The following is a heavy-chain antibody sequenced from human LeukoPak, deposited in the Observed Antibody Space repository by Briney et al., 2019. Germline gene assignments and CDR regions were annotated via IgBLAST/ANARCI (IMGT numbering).Heavy chain of an antibody. CDR2: IYYSGST. D-gene: IGHD6-13*01. CDR3: ARVRIAAAGTPLFDY. V-gene: IGHV4-59*01. CDR1: GVSISSYY. Sequence: SETLSLTCTVSGVSISSYYWSWIRQPPGKGLEWIGSIYYSGSTYYNPSLKSRVTISVDTSKNQFSLKLSSVTAADTAVYYCARVRIAAAGTPLFDYWGQGTLVTVSS. J-gene: IGHJ4*02.